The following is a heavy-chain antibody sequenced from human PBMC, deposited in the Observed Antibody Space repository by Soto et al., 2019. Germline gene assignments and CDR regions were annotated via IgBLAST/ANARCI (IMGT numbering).Heavy chain of an antibody. D-gene: IGHD3-16*01. Sequence: QVQLVQAGDEVKKPGASVKVSCKASGYIFVNYGIAWVRQAPGQGLEGMGWISPYTGNTHSATKVQGRLTMTTNTSTSTAYMDLGRLPSDDTAVYSCVMLGTYVTLTPQDVWGQGTTVTVSS. V-gene: IGHV1-18*01. J-gene: IGHJ6*02. CDR1: GYIFVNYG. CDR3: VMLGTYVTLTPQDV. CDR2: ISPYTGNT.